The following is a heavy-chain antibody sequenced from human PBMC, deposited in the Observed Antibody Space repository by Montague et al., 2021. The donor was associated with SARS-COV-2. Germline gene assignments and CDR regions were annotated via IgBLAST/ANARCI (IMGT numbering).Heavy chain of an antibody. CDR2: IYYSGNT. Sequence: TLSLTCTVSGGSINSAGYYWSWIRHHPGMGLEWIGYIYYSGNTNYNPSLKSRVSISMDMSKNQFSLELSSVTAADTAVYYCARERQNTGGAPAFDIWGQGTLVTGS. D-gene: IGHD5-18*01. V-gene: IGHV4-31*03. J-gene: IGHJ3*02. CDR3: ARERQNTGGAPAFDI. CDR1: GGSINSAGYY.